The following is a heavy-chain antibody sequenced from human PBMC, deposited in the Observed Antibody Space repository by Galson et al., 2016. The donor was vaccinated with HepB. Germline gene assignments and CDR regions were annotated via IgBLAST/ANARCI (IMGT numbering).Heavy chain of an antibody. CDR2: VSFGGDNE. D-gene: IGHD4/OR15-4a*01. J-gene: IGHJ1*01. Sequence: SLRLSCAASGFTFNNHAMHWVRQSPGKGLEWVASVSFGGDNEYYADSVKGRFSVSRDNAKSTLFLHMHSLRREDTALYYCARPRHRADANLQHWGQGTLVIVSS. V-gene: IGHV3-30-3*01. CDR1: GFTFNNHA. CDR3: ARPRHRADANLQH.